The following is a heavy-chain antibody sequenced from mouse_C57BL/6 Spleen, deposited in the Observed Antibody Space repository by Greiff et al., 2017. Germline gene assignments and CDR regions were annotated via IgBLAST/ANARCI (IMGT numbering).Heavy chain of an antibody. CDR3: ARSGYYEGNAMDY. CDR2: INPNNGGT. CDR1: GYTFTDYN. Sequence: EVKLVESGPELVKPGASVKMSCKASGYTFTDYNMHWVKQSHGKSLEWIGYINPNNGGTSYNQKFKGKATLTVNKSSSTAYMELRSLTSEDSAVYYCARSGYYEGNAMDYWGQGTSVTVSS. D-gene: IGHD2-3*01. J-gene: IGHJ4*01. V-gene: IGHV1-22*01.